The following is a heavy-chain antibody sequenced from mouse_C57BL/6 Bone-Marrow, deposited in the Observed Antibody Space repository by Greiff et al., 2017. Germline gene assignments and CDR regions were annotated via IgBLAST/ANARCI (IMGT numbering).Heavy chain of an antibody. CDR2: IDPEAGGT. CDR1: GYTFTDYE. V-gene: IGHV1-15*01. Sequence: VQLQQSGAELVRPGASVTLSCKASGYTFTDYEMHWVKQTPVHGLEWIGAIDPEAGGTAYNQKFKGQAILTAYKSSSTAYMALRSLTSEDSAVYYCTRDTTVVAYYFDYWGQGTTLTVSS. CDR3: TRDTTVVAYYFDY. D-gene: IGHD1-1*01. J-gene: IGHJ2*01.